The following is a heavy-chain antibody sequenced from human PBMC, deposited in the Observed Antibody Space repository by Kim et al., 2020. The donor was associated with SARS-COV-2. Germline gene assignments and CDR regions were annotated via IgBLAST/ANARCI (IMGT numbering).Heavy chain of an antibody. CDR1: GGSISSGDYY. CDR2: IYYSGST. D-gene: IGHD4-17*01. CDR3: ARGAHYGDYVDAFDI. J-gene: IGHJ3*02. V-gene: IGHV4-30-4*01. Sequence: SETLSLTCTVSGGSISSGDYYWSWIRQPPGKGLEWIGYIYYSGSTYYNPSLKSRVTISVDTSKNQFSLKLSSVTAADTAVYYCARGAHYGDYVDAFDIWGQGTMVTVSS.